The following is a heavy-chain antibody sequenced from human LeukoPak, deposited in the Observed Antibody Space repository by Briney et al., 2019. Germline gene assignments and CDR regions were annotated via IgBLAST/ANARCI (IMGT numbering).Heavy chain of an antibody. CDR1: GFTFSSYA. V-gene: IGHV3-23*01. J-gene: IGHJ4*02. CDR2: ITGSGDTT. CDR3: AKARVGATRGGFDY. Sequence: GGSLRHSCAASGFTFSSYAVTWVRQAPGKGREWVSGITGSGDTTFYADSVKGRFTISRDNSKNTLYLQMHSLRDEDTAVYYCAKARVGATRGGFDYWGQGTLVTVSS. D-gene: IGHD1-26*01.